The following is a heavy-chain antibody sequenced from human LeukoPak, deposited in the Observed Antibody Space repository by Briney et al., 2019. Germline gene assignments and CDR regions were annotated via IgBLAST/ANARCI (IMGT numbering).Heavy chain of an antibody. J-gene: IGHJ6*02. CDR1: GFTVSSNY. V-gene: IGHV3-53*01. CDR3: ARDLLWGIYGMDV. CDR2: IYSGGST. Sequence: PGGSLRLSCAASGFTVSSNYMSWVRQAPGKGLEWVSVIYSGGSTYYADSVKGRFTISRDNSKNTLYPQMNSLRAEDTAVYYCARDLLWGIYGMDVWGQGTTVTVSS. D-gene: IGHD2-21*01.